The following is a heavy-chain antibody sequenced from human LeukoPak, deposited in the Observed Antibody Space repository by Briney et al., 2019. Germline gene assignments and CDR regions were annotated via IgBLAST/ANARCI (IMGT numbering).Heavy chain of an antibody. CDR2: ISSSSSYI. CDR3: ARAQYSSGWYGDAFDI. CDR1: GFTFSSYS. J-gene: IGHJ3*02. V-gene: IGHV3-21*01. Sequence: GGSLRLSCAASGFTFSSYSMSWVRQAPGKGLEWVSSISSSSSYIYYADSVKGRFPISRDNAKNSLYLQMNRLRAEDTAVYYCARAQYSSGWYGDAFDIWGQGKMVTVSS. D-gene: IGHD6-19*01.